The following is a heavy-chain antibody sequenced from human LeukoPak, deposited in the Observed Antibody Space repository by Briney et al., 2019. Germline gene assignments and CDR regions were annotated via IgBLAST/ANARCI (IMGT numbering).Heavy chain of an antibody. V-gene: IGHV4-31*03. J-gene: IGHJ4*02. CDR1: GGSISSGGYY. CDR3: ARLKIANKAIDY. Sequence: PSQTLSLTCTVSGGSISSGGYYWSWIRQHPGESLEWIGYIYYSGSTYYNPSLKSRVTISVDTSKNQFSLKLSSVTTADTAVYYCARLKIANKAIDYWGQGTLVTVSS. D-gene: IGHD1/OR15-1a*01. CDR2: IYYSGST.